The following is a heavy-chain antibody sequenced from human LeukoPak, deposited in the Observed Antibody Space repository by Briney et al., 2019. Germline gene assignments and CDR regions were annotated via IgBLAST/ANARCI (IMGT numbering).Heavy chain of an antibody. CDR1: GFTFSSYW. D-gene: IGHD3-9*01. V-gene: IGHV3-7*01. Sequence: AGGSLRLSCAASGFTFSSYWMSWVRQAPGKGLEWVANIKRDGSEKYYVDFVKGRFSISRDNAKKSLYLQMNSLRAEDTAVYYCARDARDYDILTGYMDVWGKGTTVTVSS. J-gene: IGHJ6*03. CDR2: IKRDGSEK. CDR3: ARDARDYDILTGYMDV.